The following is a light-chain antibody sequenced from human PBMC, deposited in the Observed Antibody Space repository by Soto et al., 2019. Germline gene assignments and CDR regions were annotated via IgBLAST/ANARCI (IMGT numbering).Light chain of an antibody. CDR1: QSLNNW. J-gene: IGKJ1*01. CDR2: KAS. Sequence: DIQMTQSPSTLSASVGDRVTITCRASQSLNNWLAWYQQKPGKAPKLLIYKASSLESGVPSRFSGSGSGTAFTLTISSLQPDDFATYYCQQFNSYVWTFGQGTKVEIK. V-gene: IGKV1-5*03. CDR3: QQFNSYVWT.